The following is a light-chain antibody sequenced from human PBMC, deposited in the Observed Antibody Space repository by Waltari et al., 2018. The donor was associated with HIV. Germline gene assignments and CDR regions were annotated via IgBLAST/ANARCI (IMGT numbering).Light chain of an antibody. CDR3: NSRDSSGVV. CDR1: SLRSYY. J-gene: IGLJ2*01. CDR2: GKN. Sequence: SSELTQDPAVSVALGQTVRITCQGDSLRSYYASWYQQKPGQAPVPVIYGKNNRPSGTPDRFSGSSSGNTASVTITGAQAEDEADYYCNSRDSSGVVFGGGTKLTVL. V-gene: IGLV3-19*01.